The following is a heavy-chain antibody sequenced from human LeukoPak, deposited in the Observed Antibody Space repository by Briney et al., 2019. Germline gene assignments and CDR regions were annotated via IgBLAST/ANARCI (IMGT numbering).Heavy chain of an antibody. CDR2: IYTSGST. D-gene: IGHD2-15*01. CDR3: ARGYCSGGSCYGPYYFDY. Sequence: SQTLSLTCSVSGYSINNGGYSWRWIRQPAGKGLEWIGRIYTSGSTNYNPSLKSRVTMSVDTSKNQFSLKLSSVTAADTAVYYCARGYCSGGSCYGPYYFDYWGQGTLVTVSS. CDR1: GYSINNGGYS. J-gene: IGHJ4*02. V-gene: IGHV4-61*02.